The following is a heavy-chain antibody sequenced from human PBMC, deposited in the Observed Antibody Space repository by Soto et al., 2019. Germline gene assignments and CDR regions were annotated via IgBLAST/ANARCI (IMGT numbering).Heavy chain of an antibody. CDR1: GFSLTTSGVG. Sequence: QITLKESGPTLVKPTQTLTLTCAFSGFSLTTSGVGVGWIRQPPGKALEWLALVFWNDNKRYSPSLRSRLTITKDTSKNQVVLTVTNIDPVDTATYYCAPSLLYTTTWYVGWFDLWGQGTLVTVSS. D-gene: IGHD6-13*01. V-gene: IGHV2-5*01. CDR3: APSLLYTTTWYVGWFDL. CDR2: VFWNDNK. J-gene: IGHJ5*02.